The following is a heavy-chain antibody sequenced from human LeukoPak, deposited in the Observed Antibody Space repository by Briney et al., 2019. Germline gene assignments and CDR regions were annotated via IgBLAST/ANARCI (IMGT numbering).Heavy chain of an antibody. D-gene: IGHD6-19*01. CDR1: GFTFSDYN. CDR3: AKDRYSSGWYDYFDY. J-gene: IGHJ4*02. Sequence: GGSLRLSCAASGFTFSDYNMRWIRQAPGKGLEWVSSISRSGSTKYYADSVKGRFTISRDNSKNTLYLQMNSLRAEDTAVYYCAKDRYSSGWYDYFDYWGQGTLVTVSS. V-gene: IGHV3-11*01. CDR2: ISRSGSTK.